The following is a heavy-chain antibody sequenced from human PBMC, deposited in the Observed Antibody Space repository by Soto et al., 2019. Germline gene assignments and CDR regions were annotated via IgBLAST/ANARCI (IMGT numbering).Heavy chain of an antibody. CDR3: ARNRRIAVEMDV. J-gene: IGHJ6*02. D-gene: IGHD2-21*01. CDR2: IASRSNYI. Sequence: PGGSLRLSCVASGFTFSDYNMNWLRQTPGKGLEWVSSIASRSNYIYYADSLKGRSTVSRDNARNSLYLQVDNLRAEDTAVYYCARNRRIAVEMDVWGQGTTVTVSS. CDR1: GFTFSDYN. V-gene: IGHV3-21*01.